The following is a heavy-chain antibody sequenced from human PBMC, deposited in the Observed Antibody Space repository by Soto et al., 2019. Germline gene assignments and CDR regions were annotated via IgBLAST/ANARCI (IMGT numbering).Heavy chain of an antibody. V-gene: IGHV1-24*01. CDR3: ATTHWLIEDSYPLFDY. CDR2: FDPEDGET. Sequence: ASVKVSCKVSGYTLTELSMHWVRQAPGKGLEWMGGFDPEDGETIYAQKFQGRVTMTEDTSTDTAYMELSSLRSEDTAVYYCATTHWLIEDSYPLFDYWGQGTLVTVS. D-gene: IGHD5-18*01. J-gene: IGHJ4*02. CDR1: GYTLTELS.